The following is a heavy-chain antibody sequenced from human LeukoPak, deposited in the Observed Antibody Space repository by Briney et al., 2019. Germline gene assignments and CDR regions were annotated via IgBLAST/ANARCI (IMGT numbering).Heavy chain of an antibody. J-gene: IGHJ4*02. CDR3: ARASGWLQFMGDY. CDR1: GFTFSSYG. V-gene: IGHV3-21*01. Sequence: KAGGSLRLSCAASGFTFSSYGMHWVRQAPGKGLEWVSSISSSSSYIYYADSVKGRFTISRDNAKNSLYLQMNSLRAEDTAVYYCARASGWLQFMGDYWGQGTLVTVSS. D-gene: IGHD5-24*01. CDR2: ISSSSSYI.